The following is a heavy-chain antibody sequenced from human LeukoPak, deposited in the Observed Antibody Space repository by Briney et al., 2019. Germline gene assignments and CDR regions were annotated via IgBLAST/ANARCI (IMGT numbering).Heavy chain of an antibody. CDR1: GGSFSGYY. V-gene: IGHV4-34*01. CDR2: INHSGST. D-gene: IGHD6-19*01. CDR3: ARGTSIAVAGTAREESYYYYYMDV. J-gene: IGHJ6*03. Sequence: PSETLSLTCAVYGGSFSGYYWSWIRQPPGKGREWVGEINHSGSTNYNPSLKSRVTISVDTSQNQFSLKLSSVTAADTAVYYCARGTSIAVAGTAREESYYYYYMDVWGKGTTVTVSS.